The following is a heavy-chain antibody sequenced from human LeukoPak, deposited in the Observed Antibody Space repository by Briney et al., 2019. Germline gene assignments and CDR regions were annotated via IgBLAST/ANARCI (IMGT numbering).Heavy chain of an antibody. V-gene: IGHV3-7*01. CDR1: GFTFSSYW. CDR3: AKYQLLYVVDY. D-gene: IGHD2-2*02. CDR2: IKQDGSEK. J-gene: IGHJ4*02. Sequence: QPGGSLRLSCAASGFTFSSYWMSWVRQAPGKGLEWVANIKQDGSEKYYVDSVKGRFTISRDNAKNSLYLQMNSLRAEDTAVYYCAKYQLLYVVDYWGQGTLVTVSS.